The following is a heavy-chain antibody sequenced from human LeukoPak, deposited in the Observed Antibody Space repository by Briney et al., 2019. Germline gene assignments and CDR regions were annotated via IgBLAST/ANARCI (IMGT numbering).Heavy chain of an antibody. CDR3: AKKKRELRGFDY. J-gene: IGHJ4*02. V-gene: IGHV3-23*01. CDR2: IGGSGGST. Sequence: GGSLRLSCAASGFTFSSYAMSWVRPAPGKGLEGVSVIGGSGGSTYYADSVKGRFTISRDNSKNTLYLQMSSLRAEDTAVYYCAKKKRELRGFDYWGQGTLVTVSS. CDR1: GFTFSSYA. D-gene: IGHD1-7*01.